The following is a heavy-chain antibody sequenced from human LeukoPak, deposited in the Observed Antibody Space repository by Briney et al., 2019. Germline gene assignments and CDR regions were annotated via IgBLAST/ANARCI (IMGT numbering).Heavy chain of an antibody. J-gene: IGHJ4*02. CDR3: ATKGGIVGATEADY. CDR1: GYTLTELS. D-gene: IGHD1-26*01. V-gene: IGHV1-24*01. Sequence: ASVKVSCKVSGYTLTELSMHWVRQAPGKGLEWMGGFDPEDGETIYAQEFQGRVTMTEDTSTDTAYMELSSLRSEDTAVYYCATKGGIVGATEADYWGQGTLVTVSS. CDR2: FDPEDGET.